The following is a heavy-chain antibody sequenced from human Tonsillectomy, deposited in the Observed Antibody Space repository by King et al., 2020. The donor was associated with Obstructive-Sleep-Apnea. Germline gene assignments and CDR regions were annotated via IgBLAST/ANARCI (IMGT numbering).Heavy chain of an antibody. CDR3: ARDYHDSSGLSHDQYYYYYYGMDV. Sequence: QLQESGPGLVKPSETLSLTCTVSGGSISSSSYYWGWIRQPPGKGLEWIGSIYYSGSTYYNPSLKSRVTISVDTSKNQFSLKLSSVTAADTAVYYCARDYHDSSGLSHDQYYYYYYGMDVWGQGTTVTVSS. V-gene: IGHV4-39*07. CDR2: IYYSGST. D-gene: IGHD3-22*01. CDR1: GGSISSSSYY. J-gene: IGHJ6*02.